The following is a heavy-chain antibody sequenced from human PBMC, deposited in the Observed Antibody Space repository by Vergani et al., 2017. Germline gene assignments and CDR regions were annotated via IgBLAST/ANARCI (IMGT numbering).Heavy chain of an antibody. V-gene: IGHV1-2*02. Sequence: QVQLVQSGAEVKKPGASVKVSCKASGYTFTGYYMHWVRQAPGQGLEWMGWINPNSGGTNYAQKFQGRVTMTRDTSISTAYMELSRLRSDDTAVNYCARDLWGSRVRGVISVYWGQGTLVTVSS. D-gene: IGHD3-10*01. J-gene: IGHJ4*02. CDR2: INPNSGGT. CDR1: GYTFTGYY. CDR3: ARDLWGSRVRGVISVY.